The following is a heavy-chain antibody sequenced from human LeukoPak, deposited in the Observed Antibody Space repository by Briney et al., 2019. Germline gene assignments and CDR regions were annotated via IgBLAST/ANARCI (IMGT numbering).Heavy chain of an antibody. CDR3: ARDQITMVRGAYYYMDV. V-gene: IGHV3-21*01. CDR2: ISSSSSYI. Sequence: GGSLRLSCAASGFTFSSYSMNWVRQAPGKGLEWVSSISSSSSYIYYADSVKGRFTISRDNAKNSLYLQMNSLRAEDTAMYYCARDQITMVRGAYYYMDVWGKGTTVTVSS. J-gene: IGHJ6*03. CDR1: GFTFSSYS. D-gene: IGHD3-10*01.